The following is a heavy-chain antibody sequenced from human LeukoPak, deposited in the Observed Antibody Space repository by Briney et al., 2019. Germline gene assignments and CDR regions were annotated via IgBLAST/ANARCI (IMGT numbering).Heavy chain of an antibody. J-gene: IGHJ6*04. V-gene: IGHV1-24*01. CDR1: GYTLTELS. Sequence: ASVKVSCKVSGYTLTELSMHWVRQAPGKGLEWMGGFDPEDGETIYARKFQGRVTMTEDTSTDTAYMELSSLRSEDTAVYYCATYHPDTAMLAGMDVWGKGTTVTVSS. CDR3: ATYHPDTAMLAGMDV. CDR2: FDPEDGET. D-gene: IGHD5-18*01.